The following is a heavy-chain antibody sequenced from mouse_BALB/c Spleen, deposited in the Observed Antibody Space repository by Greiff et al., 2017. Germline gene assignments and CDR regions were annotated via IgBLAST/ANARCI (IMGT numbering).Heavy chain of an antibody. V-gene: IGHV5-6*01. CDR3: ARLWLRRDYFDY. CDR2: ISSGGSYT. D-gene: IGHD2-2*01. J-gene: IGHJ2*01. CDR1: GFTFSSYG. Sequence: EVHLVESGGDLVKPGGSLKLSCAASGFTFSSYGMSWVRQTPDKRLEWVATISSGGSYTYYPDSVKGRFTISRDNAKNTLYLQMSSLKSEDTAMYYCARLWLRRDYFDYWGQGTTLTVSS.